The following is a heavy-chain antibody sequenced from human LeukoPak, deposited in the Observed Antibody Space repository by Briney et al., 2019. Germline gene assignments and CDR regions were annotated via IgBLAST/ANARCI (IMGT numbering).Heavy chain of an antibody. CDR2: ISSSSSYI. D-gene: IGHD3-16*01. V-gene: IGHV3-21*01. J-gene: IGHJ4*02. CDR3: ASDLLGTVDY. CDR1: GFTFSSYS. Sequence: TGGSLRLSCAASGFTFSSYSMNWVRQAPGKGLEWVSFISSSSSYIYYADSVKGRFTISRDNAKNSLYLQMNSLRAEDTAVYYCASDLLGTVDYWGQGTLVTVSS.